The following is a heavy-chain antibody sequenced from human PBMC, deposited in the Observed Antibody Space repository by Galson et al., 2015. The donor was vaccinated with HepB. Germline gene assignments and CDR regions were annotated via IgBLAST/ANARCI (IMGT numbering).Heavy chain of an antibody. D-gene: IGHD3-16*01. V-gene: IGHV3-23*01. Sequence: SLRLSCAASGFIFGTYTMNWVRQAPGKGLEWVSTISGSGNRTSYADSVKGRFTNSRDNSKDTLYLHMNSLRAEDTAVYFCAQYYGVSRYFDYWGRGALVTVSS. CDR3: AQYYGVSRYFDY. CDR2: ISGSGNRT. J-gene: IGHJ4*02. CDR1: GFIFGTYT.